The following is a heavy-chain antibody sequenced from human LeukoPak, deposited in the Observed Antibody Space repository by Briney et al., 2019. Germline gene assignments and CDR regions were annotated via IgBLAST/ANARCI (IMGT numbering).Heavy chain of an antibody. Sequence: GGSLRLSCAASGFTFNTFNMNWVRQAPGKGLEWVSSITSGGDYIYYADSVKGRFTTSRDNAKNSLSLQLNGLRVEDTAVYYCARGHYDVLAASYKWTPDYWGQGTLVTVSS. CDR2: ITSGGDYI. CDR1: GFTFNTFN. CDR3: ARGHYDVLAASYKWTPDY. D-gene: IGHD3-9*01. J-gene: IGHJ4*02. V-gene: IGHV3-21*01.